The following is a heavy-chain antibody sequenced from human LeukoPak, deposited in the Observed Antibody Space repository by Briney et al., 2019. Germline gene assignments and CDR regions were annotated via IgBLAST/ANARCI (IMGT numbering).Heavy chain of an antibody. Sequence: GGSLRLSCAASGFTFNTFNMNWVRQAPGKGLEWVSSITSGGDYIYYADSVKGRFTTSRDNAKNSLSLQLNGLRVEDTAVYYCARGHYDVLAASYKWTPDYWGQGTLVTVSS. CDR2: ITSGGDYI. CDR1: GFTFNTFN. CDR3: ARGHYDVLAASYKWTPDY. D-gene: IGHD3-9*01. J-gene: IGHJ4*02. V-gene: IGHV3-21*01.